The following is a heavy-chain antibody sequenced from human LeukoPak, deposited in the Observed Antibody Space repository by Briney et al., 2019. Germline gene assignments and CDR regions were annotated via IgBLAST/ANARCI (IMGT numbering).Heavy chain of an antibody. CDR1: GGSISSYY. CDR2: INHSGST. Sequence: PSETLSLTCTVSGGSISSYYWSWIRQPPGEGLEWIGEINHSGSTNYNPSLKSRATISVDTSKNQFSLKMRSVTAADTAVYYCARAPSYERFGYWGRGTPVTVSS. V-gene: IGHV4-34*01. J-gene: IGHJ4*02. D-gene: IGHD5-12*01. CDR3: ARAPSYERFGY.